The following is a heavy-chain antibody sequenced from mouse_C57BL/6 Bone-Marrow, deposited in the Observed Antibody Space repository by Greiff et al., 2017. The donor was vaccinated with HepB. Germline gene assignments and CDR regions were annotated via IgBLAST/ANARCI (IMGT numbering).Heavy chain of an antibody. D-gene: IGHD3-1*01. CDR1: GYSITSGYY. J-gene: IGHJ2*01. V-gene: IGHV3-6*01. Sequence: EESGPGLVKPSQSLSLTCSVTGYSITSGYYWNWIRQFPGNKLEWMGYISYDGSNNYNPSLKNRISITRDTSKNQFFLKLNSVTTEDTATYYCATGGAPGDYWGQGTTLTVSS. CDR3: ATGGAPGDY. CDR2: ISYDGSN.